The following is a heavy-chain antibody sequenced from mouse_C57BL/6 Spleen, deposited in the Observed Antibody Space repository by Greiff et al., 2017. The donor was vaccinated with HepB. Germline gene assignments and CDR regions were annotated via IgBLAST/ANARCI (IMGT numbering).Heavy chain of an antibody. V-gene: IGHV1-59*01. Sequence: QVQLQQPGAELVRPGTSVKLSCKASGYTFTSYWMHWVKQRPGQGLEWIGVIDPSDSYTNYNQKFKGKATLTVDTSSSTAYMQLSSLTSEDSAVYYSARWLLPYFDVWGTGTTVTVSS. D-gene: IGHD2-3*01. CDR2: IDPSDSYT. J-gene: IGHJ1*03. CDR1: GYTFTSYW. CDR3: ARWLLPYFDV.